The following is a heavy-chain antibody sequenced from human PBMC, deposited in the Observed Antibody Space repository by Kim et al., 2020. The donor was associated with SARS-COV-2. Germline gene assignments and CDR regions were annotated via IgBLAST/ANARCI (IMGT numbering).Heavy chain of an antibody. CDR1: GGSFSNFA. V-gene: IGHV1-69*10. CDR2: IIPFLGVS. CDR3: TRATSLELTTLKY. D-gene: IGHD1-7*01. J-gene: IGHJ4*02. Sequence: SVKVSCKASGGSFSNFAFNWVRQAPGQGLEWMGGIIPFLGVSNSAQRFHGKVTVTADTSTATVYMDLSSLRPEDTAVYFLTRATSLELTTLKYWGGGTLVAVSS.